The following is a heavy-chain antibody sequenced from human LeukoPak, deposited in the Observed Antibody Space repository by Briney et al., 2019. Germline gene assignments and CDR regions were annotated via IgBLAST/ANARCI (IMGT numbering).Heavy chain of an antibody. CDR1: GGSISSGSYY. J-gene: IGHJ4*02. CDR2: IYTSGST. D-gene: IGHD6-13*01. Sequence: PSETLSLTCTVSGGSISSGSYYWSWIRQPAGKGLEWIGRIYTSGSTNYNPSLKSRVTISVDTSKNQFSLKLSSVTAADTAVCYCARGTGSSRYAYFDHWGQGTLVTVSS. CDR3: ARGTGSSRYAYFDH. V-gene: IGHV4-61*02.